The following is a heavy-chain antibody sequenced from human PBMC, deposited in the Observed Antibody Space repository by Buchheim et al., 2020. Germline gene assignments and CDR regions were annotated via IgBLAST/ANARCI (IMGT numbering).Heavy chain of an antibody. CDR3: ARGIAVAGRDWYFDL. J-gene: IGHJ2*01. Sequence: QVQLQESGPGLVKPSQTLSLTCTVSGGSISSGGYYWSWIRQHPGKGLEWIGYIYYSGSTYYNPSLKSRVNISVDTAKNQFSLKLSSVTAADTAVYYCARGIAVAGRDWYFDLWGRGTL. V-gene: IGHV4-31*03. D-gene: IGHD6-19*01. CDR1: GGSISSGGYY. CDR2: IYYSGST.